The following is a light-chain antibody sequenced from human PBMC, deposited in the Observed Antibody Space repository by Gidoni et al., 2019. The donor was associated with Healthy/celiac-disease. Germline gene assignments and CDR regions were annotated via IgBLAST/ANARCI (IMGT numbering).Light chain of an antibody. CDR3: HRYGTSYT. V-gene: IGKV3-20*01. Sequence: IVLPQSPGTLSLSPGERATLSCRASQSVNSAYVAWYQQKPGQAPRLLIYATSNRATGIPDRLSGSASGTDFTLTISRLEPEDFELYYCHRYGTSYTFGQGTKLEIK. CDR1: QSVNSAY. CDR2: ATS. J-gene: IGKJ2*01.